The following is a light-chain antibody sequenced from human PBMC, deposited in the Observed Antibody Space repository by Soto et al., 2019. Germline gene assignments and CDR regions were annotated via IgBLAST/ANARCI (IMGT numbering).Light chain of an antibody. Sequence: QSVLTQPPSASGSPGQSVTISCTGTSSDVGGYNYVSWYQQHLGKAPKLMIYEVSKRPSGVPDRFSGSKSGNTASLTVSGLQAEDEADYYCSSYAGSNNFVVFGGGTKVTVL. CDR1: SSDVGGYNY. CDR2: EVS. CDR3: SSYAGSNNFVV. V-gene: IGLV2-8*01. J-gene: IGLJ2*01.